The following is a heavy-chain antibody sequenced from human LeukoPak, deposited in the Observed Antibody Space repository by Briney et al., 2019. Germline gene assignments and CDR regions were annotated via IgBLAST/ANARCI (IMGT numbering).Heavy chain of an antibody. V-gene: IGHV1-8*01. J-gene: IGHJ4*02. Sequence: ASVKVSCKASGYTFTSYDINWVRQATGQGLEWVGWTNPSSGSTGSAQKFQGRVSMTRNTSISTAYMELSSLRSEDTAVYYCATYGYSSGWYSNYWGQGTLVTVSS. CDR1: GYTFTSYD. CDR3: ATYGYSSGWYSNY. CDR2: TNPSSGST. D-gene: IGHD6-19*01.